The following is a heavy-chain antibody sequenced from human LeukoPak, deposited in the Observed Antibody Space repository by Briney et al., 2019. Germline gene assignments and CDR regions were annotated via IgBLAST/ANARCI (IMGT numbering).Heavy chain of an antibody. D-gene: IGHD2-21*02. CDR2: INPNSGGT. V-gene: IGHV1-2*06. CDR1: GYTFTGYY. J-gene: IGHJ1*01. CDR3: ARLDCGGDCYPEYFQH. Sequence: ASVKVSCKASGYTFTGYYMHWVRQAPGQGLEWVGRINPNSGGTNYAQKFQGRVTMTRDTSISTAYMELSRLRSDDTAVYYCARLDCGGDCYPEYFQHWGQGTLVTVSS.